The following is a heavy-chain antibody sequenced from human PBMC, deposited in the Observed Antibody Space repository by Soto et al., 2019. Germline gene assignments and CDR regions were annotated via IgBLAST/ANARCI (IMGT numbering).Heavy chain of an antibody. V-gene: IGHV1-3*01. D-gene: IGHD6-19*01. Sequence: QVQLVQSGAEVKKPGASVKVSCKASGYTFTSYGMHWVRQAPGQRLEWMGWINAGNGNRKYSQKFQGRVTINRDTSASTAYMELSSLRSEDTTVYYCARDLGGWTYYWAQGTLVTVSS. CDR2: INAGNGNR. CDR1: GYTFTSYG. CDR3: ARDLGGWTYY. J-gene: IGHJ4*02.